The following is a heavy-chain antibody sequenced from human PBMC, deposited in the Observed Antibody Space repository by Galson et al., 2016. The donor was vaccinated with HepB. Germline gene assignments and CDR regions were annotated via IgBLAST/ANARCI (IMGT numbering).Heavy chain of an antibody. CDR3: ARAPDTGYSGSSHIGVAAFDI. CDR2: IRTDIGET. D-gene: IGHD5-12*01. Sequence: SVKVSCKAYGYSFTVFSLHWLRQAPGQRLEWMGWIRTDIGETRSSQKFQGRVTLSMDTSANTSYMVLCSLTSEDTSLYYCARAPDTGYSGSSHIGVAAFDIWGQGTTVTVSP. CDR1: GYSFTVFS. V-gene: IGHV1-3*04. J-gene: IGHJ3*02.